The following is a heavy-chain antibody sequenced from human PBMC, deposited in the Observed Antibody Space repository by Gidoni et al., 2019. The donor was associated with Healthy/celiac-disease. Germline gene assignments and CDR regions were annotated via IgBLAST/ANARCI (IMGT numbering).Heavy chain of an antibody. CDR1: GFTFSNAW. J-gene: IGHJ6*02. Sequence: EVQLVESGGGLVKPGGSLRLSCAASGFTFSNAWMSWVRQAPGKGLEWVGRIKSKTDGGTTDYAAPVKGRFTISRDDSKNTLYLQMNSLKTEDTAVYYCTTAGESLFYYYGMDVWGQGTTVTVSS. V-gene: IGHV3-15*01. CDR3: TTAGESLFYYYGMDV. D-gene: IGHD3-16*01. CDR2: IKSKTDGGTT.